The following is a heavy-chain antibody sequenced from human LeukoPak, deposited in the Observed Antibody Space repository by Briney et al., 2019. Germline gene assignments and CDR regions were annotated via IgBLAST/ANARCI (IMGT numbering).Heavy chain of an antibody. D-gene: IGHD6-6*01. J-gene: IGHJ4*02. V-gene: IGHV3-7*01. Sequence: GGSLRLSCEASGFTLSIYWMSWVRQVPGKGLEWVAYIKPDGSEEDYVESVRGRFTIFRDNAKNSLYLQVHSLRDEDTAVYYCARGSIVAPNFDIWGQGTLVTVSS. CDR1: GFTLSIYW. CDR2: IKPDGSEE. CDR3: ARGSIVAPNFDI.